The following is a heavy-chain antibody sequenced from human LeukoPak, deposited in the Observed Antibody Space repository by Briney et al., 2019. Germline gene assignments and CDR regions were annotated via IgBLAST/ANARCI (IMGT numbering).Heavy chain of an antibody. Sequence: PSETLSLTCAVYGGSFSACSWSWIRQPPGKGLEWIGQINHRGRANYSPSLKSRVTISVDTSKNQFSLKVSSVTAADTAVYYCAGVGATVDPWGQGTLVTVSS. CDR1: GGSFSACS. CDR2: INHRGRA. CDR3: AGVGATVDP. D-gene: IGHD1-26*01. V-gene: IGHV4-34*01. J-gene: IGHJ5*02.